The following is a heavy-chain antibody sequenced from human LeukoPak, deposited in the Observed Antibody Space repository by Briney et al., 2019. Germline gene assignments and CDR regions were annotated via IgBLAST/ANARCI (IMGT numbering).Heavy chain of an antibody. Sequence: GGSLRLPCAASGFTFSSYSMNWVRQAPGKGLEWVSSISSSSSYIYYADSVKGRFTISRDNAKNSLYLQMNSLRAEDTAVYYCATLVGATFDYWGQGTLVTVSS. CDR3: ATLVGATFDY. D-gene: IGHD1-26*01. CDR2: ISSSSSYI. V-gene: IGHV3-21*01. CDR1: GFTFSSYS. J-gene: IGHJ4*02.